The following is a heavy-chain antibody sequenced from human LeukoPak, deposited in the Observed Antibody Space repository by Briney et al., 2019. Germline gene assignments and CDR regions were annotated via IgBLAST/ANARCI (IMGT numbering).Heavy chain of an antibody. D-gene: IGHD4-17*01. CDR3: AKDSGAYGPDY. V-gene: IGHV1-46*01. Sequence: ASVKVSCKASGYTFTSYYIHWVRQAPGQGLGWMGQISPSGTTTYAQKFKGRVTMTRDKSTSTVNMDLSDLTFEDTAVYHCAKDSGAYGPDYWGQGTLLTVSS. CDR1: GYTFTSYY. J-gene: IGHJ4*02. CDR2: ISPSGTT.